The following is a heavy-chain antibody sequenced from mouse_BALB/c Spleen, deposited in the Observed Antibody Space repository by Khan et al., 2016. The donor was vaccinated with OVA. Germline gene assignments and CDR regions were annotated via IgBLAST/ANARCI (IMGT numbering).Heavy chain of an antibody. CDR3: ARGNWQSYYFDY. D-gene: IGHD4-1*01. J-gene: IGHJ2*01. V-gene: IGHV1S136*01. CDR2: INPYNGGI. Sequence: VQLQQSGPELVKPGASVKMSCKASGYTFTNYVLHWVKQKPGQGLEWIGYINPYNGGIKYSEKFKGKATLASDKSSITAYMELSSLTSEDSAVYYCARGNWQSYYFDYWGQGTTLTLSS. CDR1: GYTFTNYV.